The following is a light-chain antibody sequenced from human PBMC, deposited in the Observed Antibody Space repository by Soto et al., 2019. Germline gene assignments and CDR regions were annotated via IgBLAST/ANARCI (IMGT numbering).Light chain of an antibody. Sequence: QSVLTQPPSVSGAPGQRVTISCTGSSSNIGAGYDVHWYQQLPGTAPKLLIYGNSNRPSGVPDRFSGSKSGTSASLAITGLQAEDEAADYCQTYDISVSAWVFGGGTKLTGL. J-gene: IGLJ3*02. CDR3: QTYDISVSAWV. CDR2: GNS. CDR1: SSNIGAGYD. V-gene: IGLV1-40*01.